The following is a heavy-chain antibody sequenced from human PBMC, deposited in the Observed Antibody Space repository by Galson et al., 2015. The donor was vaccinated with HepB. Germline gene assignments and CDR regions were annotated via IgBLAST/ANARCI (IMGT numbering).Heavy chain of an antibody. CDR2: IIPVFGTT. V-gene: IGHV1-69*13. CDR1: GGTFGNYA. J-gene: IGHJ5*02. Sequence: SVKVSCKASGGTFGNYAIRWVRQAPGQGLEWMGGIIPVFGTTDYAQNFHGRVTFTADGSTSNAYMELSGLRSEDPAVYYCARVGACDPTRCYTDNWFDPWGQGTLVTVSS. CDR3: ARVGACDPTRCYTDNWFDP. D-gene: IGHD2-2*02.